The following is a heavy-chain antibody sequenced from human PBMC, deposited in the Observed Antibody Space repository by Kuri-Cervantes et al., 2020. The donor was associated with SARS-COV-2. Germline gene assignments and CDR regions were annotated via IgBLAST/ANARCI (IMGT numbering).Heavy chain of an antibody. V-gene: IGHV4-34*01. J-gene: IGHJ5*02. CDR2: INHSGST. D-gene: IGHD2-15*01. Sequence: SGTLSPTCPAFGGSFSGYYWSWIRQPPGKGLEWIGEINHSGSTNYNPALKSRVTISVDTSKNQFSLKLSSVTAADTAVYCCARGVVAATANRFDPWGQGTLVTVSS. CDR3: ARGVVAATANRFDP. CDR1: GGSFSGYY.